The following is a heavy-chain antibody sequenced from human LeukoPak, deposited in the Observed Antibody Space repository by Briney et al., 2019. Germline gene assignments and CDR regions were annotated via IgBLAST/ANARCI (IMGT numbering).Heavy chain of an antibody. Sequence: GGSLRLSCAASGFTFSDYYMSWIRQAPGKGLEWVSYISSSGSTIYYADSVKGRFTISRNNAKNSLYLQMNSLRAEDTAVYYCARDLGNDSSGYAFDIWGQGTMVTVSS. V-gene: IGHV3-11*01. D-gene: IGHD3-22*01. J-gene: IGHJ3*02. CDR1: GFTFSDYY. CDR2: ISSSGSTI. CDR3: ARDLGNDSSGYAFDI.